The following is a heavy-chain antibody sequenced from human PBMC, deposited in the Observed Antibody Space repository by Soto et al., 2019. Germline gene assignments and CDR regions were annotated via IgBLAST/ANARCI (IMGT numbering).Heavy chain of an antibody. CDR3: AKGAGDRLSLGMDV. D-gene: IGHD1-26*01. CDR1: GFSISDYG. CDR2: ISYDGNNT. Sequence: LRLSCAASGFSISDYGMEWVRQARGKGLEWVALISYDGNNTYYADSVKGRFTISRDNSKDTLFLQMTGLLAEDTAVYYCAKGAGDRLSLGMDVWGQGTTVTVSS. J-gene: IGHJ6*02. V-gene: IGHV3-30*18.